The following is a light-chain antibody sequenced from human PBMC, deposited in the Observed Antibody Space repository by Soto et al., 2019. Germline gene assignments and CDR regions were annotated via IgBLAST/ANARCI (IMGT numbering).Light chain of an antibody. V-gene: IGKV1-5*03. CDR1: QSISRQ. CDR2: HAS. CDR3: LHYQSYWT. J-gene: IGKJ1*01. Sequence: DIQMTQSPCTLSSSVGERVSITCRVSQSISRQLAWYQQKPGKAPNLLIYHASNLETGVPSRFTGSGSGTEFTLTISGLQPDDLATYYCLHYQSYWTFGQGTKVEVK.